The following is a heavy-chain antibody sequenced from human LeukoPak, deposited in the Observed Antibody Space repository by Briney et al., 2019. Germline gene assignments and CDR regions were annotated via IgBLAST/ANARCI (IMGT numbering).Heavy chain of an antibody. Sequence: GGSLRLSCAASGFSVSMSYMSWVRQAPGKGLEYVSVLYDSGDTYYAESVKGRFTISRDNSKNTVYLQMNSLRVEDTAVYYCARAAYDSGGYTANHDFWGQGTLVTVSS. CDR2: LYDSGDT. CDR3: ARAAYDSGGYTANHDF. V-gene: IGHV3-53*01. J-gene: IGHJ4*02. D-gene: IGHD3-22*01. CDR1: GFSVSMSY.